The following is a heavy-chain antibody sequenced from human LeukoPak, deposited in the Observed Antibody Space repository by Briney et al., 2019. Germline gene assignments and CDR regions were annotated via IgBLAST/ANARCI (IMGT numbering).Heavy chain of an antibody. CDR3: ARAVTGTSLVDF. CDR2: ISYTGST. CDR1: GGSIGGDH. V-gene: IGHV4-59*08. J-gene: IGHJ4*02. Sequence: SETLSLTCTISGGSIGGDHWSWIRRAPGEGLEWIGYISYTGSTSYNPSLRSRVTISLNTPENQFSLRLTSVTAADTAVYYCARAVTGTSLVDFWGQGTLVAVSS. D-gene: IGHD6-19*01.